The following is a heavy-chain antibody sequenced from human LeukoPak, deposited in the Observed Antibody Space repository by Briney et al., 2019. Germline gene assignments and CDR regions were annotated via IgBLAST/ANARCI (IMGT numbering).Heavy chain of an antibody. CDR3: ARPLMGGGNSPFDS. CDR1: GFIFSSEW. D-gene: IGHD4-23*01. V-gene: IGHV3-7*05. CDR2: IRRDGSQK. J-gene: IGHJ4*02. Sequence: TGGSLRLSCAASGFIFSSEWMSWVRQAPGKGLEWVANIRRDGSQKYYVDSVKGRFTISRDNADNSLYLHMNSLRAADTAVYYCARPLMGGGNSPFDSWGQGTLVTVSS.